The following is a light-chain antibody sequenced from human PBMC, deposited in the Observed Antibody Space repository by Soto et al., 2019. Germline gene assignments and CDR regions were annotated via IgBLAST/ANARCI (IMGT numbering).Light chain of an antibody. CDR2: VGTGGIVG. Sequence: QPVLTQPPSASASLGASVTLTCTLSSGYSNYKVDWYQQRPGKGPRFVMRVGTGGIVGSKGDGIPDRFSVLGSGLNRYLTIKNIQEEDESDYHCGADHGSGSKFVQVFGGGTKLTVL. CDR3: GADHGSGSKFVQV. J-gene: IGLJ2*01. CDR1: SGYSNYK. V-gene: IGLV9-49*01.